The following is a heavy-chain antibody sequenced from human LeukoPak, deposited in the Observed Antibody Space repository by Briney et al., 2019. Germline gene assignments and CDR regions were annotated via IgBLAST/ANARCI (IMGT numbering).Heavy chain of an antibody. J-gene: IGHJ4*02. CDR2: ISGSGRST. D-gene: IGHD2-21*01. CDR3: AKAPVTTCSGAYCYPFDY. Sequence: GGSLRLSCAASGFTFSTYAMSWVRQAPGKGLEWVSAISGSGRSTFYADSVKGRFTISRDSSKNTLYLQMNRLRAEDAAVYYCAKAPVTTCSGAYCYPFDYWGQGTLVTVSS. CDR1: GFTFSTYA. V-gene: IGHV3-23*01.